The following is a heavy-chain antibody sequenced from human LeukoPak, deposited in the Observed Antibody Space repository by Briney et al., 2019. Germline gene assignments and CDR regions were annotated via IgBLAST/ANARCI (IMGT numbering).Heavy chain of an antibody. Sequence: GGSLRLSCAASGFTLSSYWMSWVRQAPGKGLEWVANIKQDGSEKYYVDSVKGRFTISRDNAKNSLYLQMNSLRAEDTAVYYCARNLGYCSSTSCYAFDIWGQGTMVTVSS. J-gene: IGHJ3*02. CDR1: GFTLSSYW. D-gene: IGHD2-2*01. CDR3: ARNLGYCSSTSCYAFDI. V-gene: IGHV3-7*01. CDR2: IKQDGSEK.